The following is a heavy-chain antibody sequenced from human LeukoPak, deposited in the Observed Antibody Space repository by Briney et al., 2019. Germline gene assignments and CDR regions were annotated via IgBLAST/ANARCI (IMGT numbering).Heavy chain of an antibody. D-gene: IGHD3-22*01. Sequence: ASVKVSCKASGYTFTSYAMHWVRQAPGQRLEWMGWINAGNGNTKYSQKFQGRVTITRDTSASTAYMELSSLRSEDTAVYYCARDLASWGYYDSSGYYLPGDYWGQGTLVTVSS. V-gene: IGHV1-3*01. CDR3: ARDLASWGYYDSSGYYLPGDY. CDR1: GYTFTSYA. J-gene: IGHJ4*02. CDR2: INAGNGNT.